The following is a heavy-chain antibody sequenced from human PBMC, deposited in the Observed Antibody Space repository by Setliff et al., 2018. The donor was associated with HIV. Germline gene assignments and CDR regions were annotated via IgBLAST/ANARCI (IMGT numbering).Heavy chain of an antibody. V-gene: IGHV7-4-1*02. J-gene: IGHJ4*02. CDR1: EYSFSSYA. CDR3: TRGHYDLLTGDPPLDY. Sequence: ASVKVSCKASEYSFSSYAMNWVRQAPGQGLEWMGWINTNTGNPTYAQGFTGRFVFSLDTSVTTAYLQISSLKAEDTAVYYCTRGHYDLLTGDPPLDYWGQGTLVTVSS. D-gene: IGHD3-9*01. CDR2: INTNTGNP.